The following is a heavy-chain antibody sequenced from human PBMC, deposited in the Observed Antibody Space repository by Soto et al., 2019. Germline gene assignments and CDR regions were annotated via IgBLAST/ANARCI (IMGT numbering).Heavy chain of an antibody. D-gene: IGHD6-19*01. CDR1: GFTFSSYG. J-gene: IGHJ4*02. V-gene: IGHV3-33*01. CDR3: ARDCAGYSSGWYQRGGFDY. CDR2: IWYDASNK. Sequence: QVQLVESGGGVVQPGRSLRLSCAASGFTFSSYGMHWVRQAPGKGLEWVAVIWYDASNKYYADSVKGRFTISRDNSKNKLYLQMHSLRGEDTAVYYCARDCAGYSSGWYQRGGFDYWGQGTLVTVSS.